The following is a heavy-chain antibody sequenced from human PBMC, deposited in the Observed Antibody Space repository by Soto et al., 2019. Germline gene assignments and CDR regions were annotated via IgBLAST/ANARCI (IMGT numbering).Heavy chain of an antibody. J-gene: IGHJ4*02. CDR2: ISGSGGAT. Sequence: EVQLLESGGGFVQPGGSLTLSCSTSGFTFKDCAISWVRQAPGKGLEWVSGISGSGGATYYTDSVEVRFTISKNFSKITVSLQMTGLRVDDTAVYYCARTRTAFYRYYFDSWCQGALVTVSS. D-gene: IGHD2-21*02. CDR3: ARTRTAFYRYYFDS. CDR1: GFTFKDCA. V-gene: IGHV3-23*01.